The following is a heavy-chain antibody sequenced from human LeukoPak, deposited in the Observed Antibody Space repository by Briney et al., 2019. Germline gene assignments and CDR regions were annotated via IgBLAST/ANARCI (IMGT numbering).Heavy chain of an antibody. D-gene: IGHD6-6*01. V-gene: IGHV4-59*12. CDR3: ARGVARSSKFHFSYYFDY. CDR1: RFTFSSYW. J-gene: IGHJ4*02. CDR2: IYHSGGT. Sequence: GSLRLSCTDARFTFSSYWINWVRQRPGNGLEWLGNIYHSGGTYYNPSLKSRVTISVDTSKNQFSLKLSPVTAADTAVYYCARGVARSSKFHFSYYFDYWGQGTLVTVSS.